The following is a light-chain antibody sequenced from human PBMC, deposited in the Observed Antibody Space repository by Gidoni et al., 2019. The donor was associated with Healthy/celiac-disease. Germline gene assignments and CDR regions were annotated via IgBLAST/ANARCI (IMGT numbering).Light chain of an antibody. CDR1: QSISSY. V-gene: IGKV1-39*01. J-gene: IGKJ1*01. CDR3: QQSYSTPRWT. Sequence: IQMTQSPSSLSASVGDRVTITCRASQSISSYLNWYQQKLGKDPKRLIYAASSLQSGVPSRFTGGGSGTDVSLTISSRQPEDDATYYCQQSYSTPRWTFXQXTKVEIK. CDR2: AAS.